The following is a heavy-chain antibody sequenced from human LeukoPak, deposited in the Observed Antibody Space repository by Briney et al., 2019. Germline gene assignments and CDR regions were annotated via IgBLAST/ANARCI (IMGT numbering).Heavy chain of an antibody. V-gene: IGHV3-48*01. CDR2: ISSSSSTI. Sequence: GGSLRLSCAASGFTFSSYSMNWVRQAPGKGLEWVSYISSSSSTIYYADSVKGRFTISRDKAKNSLYLQMNSLRAEDTAVYYCARDGRLLWCGELFSTHFDYWGQGTLVTVSS. D-gene: IGHD3-10*01. CDR3: ARDGRLLWCGELFSTHFDY. J-gene: IGHJ4*02. CDR1: GFTFSSYS.